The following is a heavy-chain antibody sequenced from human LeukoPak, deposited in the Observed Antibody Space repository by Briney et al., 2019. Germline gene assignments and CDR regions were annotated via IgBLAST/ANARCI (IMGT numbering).Heavy chain of an antibody. D-gene: IGHD3-10*02. J-gene: IGHJ4*02. CDR2: IIPIFGTA. CDR1: GGTFSSYA. V-gene: IGHV1-69*05. Sequence: SVKVSCKASGGTFSSYAISWVRQAPGQGLEWMRGIIPIFGTANYAQKFQGRVTITTDESTSTAYMELSSLRSEDTAVYYCARSDVSSERLHFDYWGPGTLVTVSS. CDR3: ARSDVSSERLHFDY.